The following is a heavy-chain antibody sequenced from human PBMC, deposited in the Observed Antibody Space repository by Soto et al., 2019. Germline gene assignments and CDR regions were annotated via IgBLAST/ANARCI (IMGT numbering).Heavy chain of an antibody. CDR1: GYSFTSYW. V-gene: IGHV5-51*01. CDR2: IYPGDSDT. CDR3: ARITYYYDSSGYPWGMDV. D-gene: IGHD3-22*01. Sequence: SLKISCKGSGYSFTSYWIGWVRQMPGKGLEWMGIIYPGDSDTRYSPSFQGQVTISADKSISTAYLQWSSLKASDTAMYYCARITYYYDSSGYPWGMDVWGQGTTVTVSS. J-gene: IGHJ6*02.